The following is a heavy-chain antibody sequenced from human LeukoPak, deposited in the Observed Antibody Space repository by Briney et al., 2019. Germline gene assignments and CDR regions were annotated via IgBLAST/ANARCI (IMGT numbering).Heavy chain of an antibody. Sequence: GGSLRLSCAASGFTFSIYAMTWVRQAPGKGLEWVSTISGSADSTYFADSVKGRFTISRDNAKNTLYLQRDTLRAEDTAVYYCAKVRNYDSSAYYWNDAFDIWGQGTKVTVSS. CDR2: ISGSADST. CDR1: GFTFSIYA. J-gene: IGHJ3*02. D-gene: IGHD3-22*01. CDR3: AKVRNYDSSAYYWNDAFDI. V-gene: IGHV3-23*01.